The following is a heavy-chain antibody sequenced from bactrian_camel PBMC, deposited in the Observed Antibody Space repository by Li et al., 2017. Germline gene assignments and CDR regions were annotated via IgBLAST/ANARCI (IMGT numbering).Heavy chain of an antibody. Sequence: HVQLVESGGGSVQAGGSLRLSCAASGRTYSKWCMGWFRQISGKEREGVASIYSAGGSAYYIDSVKGRFTISQDTAKKTLYLQMNSLKPEDTAMYFCATLSCRRALSAMVRLHDQWGRGTQVTVS. D-gene: IGHD3*01. J-gene: IGHJ4*01. V-gene: IGHV3-2*01. CDR1: GRTYSKWC. CDR2: IYSAGGSA. CDR3: ATLSCRRALSAMVRLHDQ.